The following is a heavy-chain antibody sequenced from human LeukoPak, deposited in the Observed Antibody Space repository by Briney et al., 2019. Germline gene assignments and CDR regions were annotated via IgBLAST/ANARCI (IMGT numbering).Heavy chain of an antibody. D-gene: IGHD3-16*01. J-gene: IGHJ1*01. CDR1: GGTFSSYA. Sequence: GASVKVSCKASGGTFSSYAISWVRQAPGQGLEWMGGIIPIFGTANYAQKFQGRVTITADKSTSTAYMELSSLRSEDTAVYYCARDPYDYVWGSFQHWGQGTLVTVSS. V-gene: IGHV1-69*06. CDR2: IIPIFGTA. CDR3: ARDPYDYVWGSFQH.